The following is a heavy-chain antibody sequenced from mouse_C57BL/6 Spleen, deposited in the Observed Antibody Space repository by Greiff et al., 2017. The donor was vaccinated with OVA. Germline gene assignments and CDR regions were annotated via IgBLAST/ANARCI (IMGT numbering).Heavy chain of an antibody. CDR1: GYTFTSYT. J-gene: IGHJ3*01. V-gene: IGHV1-4*01. Sequence: VQLVESGAELARPGASVKMSCKASGYTFTSYTMHWVKQRPGQGLEWIGYINPSSGYTKYNQKFKDKATLTADKSSSTAYMQLSSLTSEDSAVYYCARLRLTWFAYWGQGTLVTVSA. D-gene: IGHD2-4*01. CDR2: INPSSGYT. CDR3: ARLRLTWFAY.